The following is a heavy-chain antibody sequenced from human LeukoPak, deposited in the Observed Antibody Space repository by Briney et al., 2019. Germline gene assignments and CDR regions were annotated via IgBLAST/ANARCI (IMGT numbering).Heavy chain of an antibody. CDR2: INHSGST. V-gene: IGHV4-34*01. J-gene: IGHJ4*02. CDR1: GGSFSGYY. D-gene: IGHD5-18*01. Sequence: PSETLSLTCAVYGGSFSGYYWSWIRQPPGKGLEWIGEINHSGSTNYNPSPKSRVTISVDTSKNQFSLKLNSVTAADTALYYCARAQRGYSFVFDLWGLGTLATVSS. CDR3: ARAQRGYSFVFDL.